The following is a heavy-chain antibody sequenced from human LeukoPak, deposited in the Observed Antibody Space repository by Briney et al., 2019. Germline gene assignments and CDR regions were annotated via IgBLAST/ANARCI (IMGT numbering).Heavy chain of an antibody. CDR3: ARHAGIPKPYYDFWSGYYTVWNY. J-gene: IGHJ4*02. CDR2: IYYSGST. Sequence: SETLSLTCTVSGGSISSSSYYWGWIRQPPGKGLEWIGSIYYSGSTYYNPSLKSRVTISVDTSKNQFSLKLSSVTAADTAVYYCARHAGIPKPYYDFWSGYYTVWNYWGQGTLVTVSS. V-gene: IGHV4-39*01. CDR1: GGSISSSSYY. D-gene: IGHD3-3*01.